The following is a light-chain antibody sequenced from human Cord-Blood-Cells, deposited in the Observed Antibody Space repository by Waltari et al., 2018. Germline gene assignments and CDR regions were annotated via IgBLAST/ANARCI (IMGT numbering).Light chain of an antibody. CDR3: QQYYSYPRT. CDR1: QGISSY. V-gene: IGKV1-8*01. CDR2: AAS. Sequence: AIRMTQSPPSLSASTGDRVTITCRASQGISSYLAWYQQKPGKAPKILIYAASTLQSGVPPRFSGSGSGRDFTLTISCLQSEDFATYYCQQYYSYPRTFGQGSKVEIK. J-gene: IGKJ1*01.